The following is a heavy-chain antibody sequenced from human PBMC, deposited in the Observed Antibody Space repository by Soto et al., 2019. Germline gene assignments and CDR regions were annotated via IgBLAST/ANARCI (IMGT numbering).Heavy chain of an antibody. J-gene: IGHJ4*02. D-gene: IGHD6-19*01. CDR1: GFAVSSKY. CDR3: VQTTGWPGFDF. V-gene: IGHV3-53*01. CDR2: IYGGGTT. Sequence: PGGSLRLSCAASGFAVSSKYMTWVRQAPGKGLEWVSVIYGGGTTYYADSVKGRFTISRDTSKNTLYLQMNSLRAEDTAVYYCVQTTGWPGFDFWGQGTLVPVSP.